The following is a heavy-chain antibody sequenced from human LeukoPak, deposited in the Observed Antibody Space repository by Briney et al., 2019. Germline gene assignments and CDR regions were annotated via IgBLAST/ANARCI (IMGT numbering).Heavy chain of an antibody. V-gene: IGHV4-39*07. CDR2: IYHSGRT. D-gene: IGHD3-22*01. CDR3: TRGSIAYYYMDV. CDR1: GGSISRSSYY. Sequence: KPSETLSLTCTVSGGSISRSSYYWGWIRQPPGKGLEWIGSIYHSGRTFYNPSLKSRVTISVDTSKNQFSLKLSSVTAADTAVYYCTRGSIAYYYMDVWGKGTTVTISS. J-gene: IGHJ6*03.